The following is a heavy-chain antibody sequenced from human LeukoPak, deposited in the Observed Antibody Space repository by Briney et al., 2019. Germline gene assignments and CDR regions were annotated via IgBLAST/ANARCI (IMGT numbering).Heavy chain of an antibody. Sequence: SETLSLTCTASGGSISSYYWSWIRQPPGKGLEWIGYIYYSGSTNYNPSLKSRVTISVDTSENQFSLKLSSVTAADTAVYYCARDGAAGHFDYWGQGTLVTVSS. J-gene: IGHJ4*02. D-gene: IGHD6-13*01. CDR1: GGSISSYY. CDR2: IYYSGST. V-gene: IGHV4-59*01. CDR3: ARDGAAGHFDY.